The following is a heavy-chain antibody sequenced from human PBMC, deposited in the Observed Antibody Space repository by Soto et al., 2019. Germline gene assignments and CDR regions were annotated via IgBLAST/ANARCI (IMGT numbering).Heavy chain of an antibody. Sequence: GGSLRLSCTASGFTFGDYAMSWFRQAPGKGLEWVGFIRSKAYGGTTEYAASVKGRFTISRDDSKSIAYLQMNSLKTEDTAVYYCAKPYSSSWDYYYYYGMDVWGQGTTVTVSS. CDR1: GFTFGDYA. J-gene: IGHJ6*02. CDR2: IRSKAYGGTT. CDR3: AKPYSSSWDYYYYYGMDV. V-gene: IGHV3-49*03. D-gene: IGHD6-13*01.